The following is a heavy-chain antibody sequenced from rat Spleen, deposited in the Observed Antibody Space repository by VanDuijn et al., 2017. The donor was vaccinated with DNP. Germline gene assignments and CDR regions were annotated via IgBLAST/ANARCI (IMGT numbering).Heavy chain of an antibody. Sequence: EVQLVESGGDLVQPGRSLKLSCAASGFTFSDYYMAWVRQAPTKGLEWVAYISYDGRSNYRGDSVKGRFTISRDNAKSTLYLQMDSLRSEDTATYYCARRGTTVVGYFDYWGQGVMVTVSS. V-gene: IGHV5-7*01. CDR1: GFTFSDYY. J-gene: IGHJ2*01. CDR3: ARRGTTVVGYFDY. D-gene: IGHD1-1*01. CDR2: ISYDGRSN.